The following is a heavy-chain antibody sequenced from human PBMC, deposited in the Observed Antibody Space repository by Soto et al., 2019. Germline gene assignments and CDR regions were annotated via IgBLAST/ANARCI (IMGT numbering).Heavy chain of an antibody. D-gene: IGHD1-20*01. Sequence: GVPLRLPCAVSGSTFSSFWMSWVGQAPGKGLERVANIKGDGTEKWYVDSVRGRFTISRYNAKNSLYLQMNSLRAEDTAVYYCARDPNGYKDYWGQGTLLTVSS. CDR1: GSTFSSFW. CDR3: ARDPNGYKDY. V-gene: IGHV3-7*01. CDR2: IKGDGTEK. J-gene: IGHJ4*02.